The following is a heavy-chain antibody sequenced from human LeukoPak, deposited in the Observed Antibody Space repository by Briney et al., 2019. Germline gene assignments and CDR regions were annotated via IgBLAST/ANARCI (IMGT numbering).Heavy chain of an antibody. V-gene: IGHV3-23*01. CDR3: ARLTIFGVVMGFDY. Sequence: GGSLRLSCAASGFTFISYAMSWVRQAPGKGLEWVSAISGSGGSTYYADSVKGRFTISRDNSKNMLYLQMNSLRAEDTAVYYCARLTIFGVVMGFDYWGQGTLVTVSS. J-gene: IGHJ4*02. D-gene: IGHD3-3*01. CDR1: GFTFISYA. CDR2: ISGSGGST.